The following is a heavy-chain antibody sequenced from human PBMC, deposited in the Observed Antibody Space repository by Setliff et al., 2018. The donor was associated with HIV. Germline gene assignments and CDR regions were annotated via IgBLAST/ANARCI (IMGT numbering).Heavy chain of an antibody. V-gene: IGHV4-4*07. J-gene: IGHJ4*02. D-gene: IGHD2-8*01. CDR2: IHVGGAK. CDR1: GVSVSEYH. CDR3: ARLRSSNGLFCLLDS. Sequence: SETLSLTCSVSGVSVSEYHWGWIRQSAEKRLEFIGRIHVGGAKNYNPSLHSRVTMSVDTSNNQISLNLRSVTTADTAVYYCARLRSSNGLFCLLDSWGPGTRVTVSS.